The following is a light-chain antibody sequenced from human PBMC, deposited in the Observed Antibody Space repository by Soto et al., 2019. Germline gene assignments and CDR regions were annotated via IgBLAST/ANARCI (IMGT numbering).Light chain of an antibody. CDR3: QQYGSSGT. V-gene: IGKV3-20*01. CDR2: GAS. J-gene: IGKJ1*01. Sequence: EILFTQSPGTLSLSPGERATLFCRASQSISSSLAWYQQKPGQAPRLLIYGASSRATGIPDRLSGSGSGTDFTLTIRRLEPEDFAVYYCQQYGSSGTFGQGTKVDIK. CDR1: QSISSS.